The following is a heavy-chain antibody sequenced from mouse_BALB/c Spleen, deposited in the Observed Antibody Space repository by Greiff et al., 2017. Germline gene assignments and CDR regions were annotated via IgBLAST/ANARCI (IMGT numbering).Heavy chain of an antibody. CDR3: ARPTMITTRAWFAY. Sequence: QVQLQQPGAELVKPGASVKLSCKASGYTFTSYWMHWVKQRPGQGLEWIGEINPSNGRTNYNEKFKSKATLTVDKSSSTAYMQLSSLTSEDSAVYYCARPTMITTRAWFAYWGQGTLVTVSA. J-gene: IGHJ3*01. CDR1: GYTFTSYW. CDR2: INPSNGRT. D-gene: IGHD2-4*01. V-gene: IGHV1S81*02.